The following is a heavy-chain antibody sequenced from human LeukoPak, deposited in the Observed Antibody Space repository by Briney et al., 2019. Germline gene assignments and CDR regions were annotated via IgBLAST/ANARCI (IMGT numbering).Heavy chain of an antibody. Sequence: GGTLRLSCAASGFTFSNYGISWVRQAPGKGLEWVSAISGSGGSTYYADSVKGRFTISRDNSKNTLYLQMNSLRAEDTAVYYCAKEPSYDSSGPWGQGTLVTVSS. CDR2: ISGSGGST. CDR1: GFTFSNYG. J-gene: IGHJ4*02. V-gene: IGHV3-23*01. D-gene: IGHD3-22*01. CDR3: AKEPSYDSSGP.